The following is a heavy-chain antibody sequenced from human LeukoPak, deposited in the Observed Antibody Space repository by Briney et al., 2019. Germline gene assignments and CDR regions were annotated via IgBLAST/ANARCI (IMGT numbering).Heavy chain of an antibody. CDR1: GGSFSGYY. V-gene: IGHV4-34*01. J-gene: IGHJ6*03. Sequence: SETLSLTCAVYGGSFSGYYWSWIRQPPGKVLEWIGEINHSGSTNYNPSLKSRVTISVDTSKNQFSLKLSSVTAADTAVYYCARGRPDSSGYYRRYYYYMDVWGKGTTVTISS. CDR2: INHSGST. D-gene: IGHD3-22*01. CDR3: ARGRPDSSGYYRRYYYYMDV.